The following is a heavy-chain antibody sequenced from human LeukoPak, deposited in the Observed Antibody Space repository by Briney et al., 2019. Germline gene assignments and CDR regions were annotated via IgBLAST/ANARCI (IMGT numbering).Heavy chain of an antibody. Sequence: PGGSLRLSCAASGFTFSSYAMSWVRQAPGKGLEWVSTINVSGGSTYYADSVKGRFTISRDNSKNTLYLQMNSLRVEDMAIYYCAKYGRSGYSSGMDVWGQGTTVTVSS. V-gene: IGHV3-23*01. D-gene: IGHD2-15*01. CDR3: AKYGRSGYSSGMDV. CDR1: GFTFSSYA. J-gene: IGHJ6*02. CDR2: INVSGGST.